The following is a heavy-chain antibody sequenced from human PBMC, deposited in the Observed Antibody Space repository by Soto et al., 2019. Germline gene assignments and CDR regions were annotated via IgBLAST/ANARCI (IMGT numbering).Heavy chain of an antibody. CDR1: GYTLTELS. J-gene: IGHJ4*02. CDR2: FDPEDGET. CDR3: GRGRSGEIGVFY. Sequence: ASVKVSCKVSGYTLTELSMHWVRQAPGKGLEWMGGFDPEDGETIYAQKFQGRVAMTKDSSITTVYMELSNLSPDDTAVYYCGRGRSGEIGVFYWGQGTLVTVSS. V-gene: IGHV1-24*01. D-gene: IGHD1-26*01.